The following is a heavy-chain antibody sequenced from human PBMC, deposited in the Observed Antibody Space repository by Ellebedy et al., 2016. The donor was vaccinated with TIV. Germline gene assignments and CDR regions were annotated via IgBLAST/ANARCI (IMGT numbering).Heavy chain of an antibody. V-gene: IGHV1-46*01. CDR3: ARENLRNFDY. CDR1: GGTFSSYA. Sequence: ASVKVSCXASGGTFSSYAISWVRQAPGQGLERMGIINPSGGSTSYAQKFQGRVTMTRDTSTSTVYMELSSLRSEDTAVYYCARENLRNFDYWGQGTLVTVSS. J-gene: IGHJ4*02. CDR2: INPSGGST.